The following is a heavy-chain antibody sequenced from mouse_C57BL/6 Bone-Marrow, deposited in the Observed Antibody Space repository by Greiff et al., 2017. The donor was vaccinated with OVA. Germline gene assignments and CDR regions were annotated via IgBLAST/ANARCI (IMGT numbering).Heavy chain of an antibody. D-gene: IGHD2-1*01. CDR2: ISSGGDYI. V-gene: IGHV5-9-1*02. J-gene: IGHJ4*01. CDR1: GFTFSSYA. Sequence: EVKLMESGEGLVKPGGSLKLSCAASGFTFSSYAMSWVRQTPEKRLEWVAYISSGGDYIYYADTVKGRFTISRDNARNTLYLQMSSLKSEDTAMYYCTRAFYYYAMDYWGQGTSVTVSS. CDR3: TRAFYYYAMDY.